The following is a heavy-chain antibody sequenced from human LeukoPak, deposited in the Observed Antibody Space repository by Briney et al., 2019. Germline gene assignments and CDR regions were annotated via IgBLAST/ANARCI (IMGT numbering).Heavy chain of an antibody. Sequence: PSETLSLTCTVSGGSISSYYWSWIRQPPGKGLEWIGYIYYSGSTNYNPSLKSRVTISVDTSKNQFSLKLSSVTAADTAVYYGVRSRGTLQPVYYFDYWGQGTLVTVSS. J-gene: IGHJ4*02. CDR3: VRSRGTLQPVYYFDY. CDR2: IYYSGST. V-gene: IGHV4-59*08. D-gene: IGHD6-6*01. CDR1: GGSISSYY.